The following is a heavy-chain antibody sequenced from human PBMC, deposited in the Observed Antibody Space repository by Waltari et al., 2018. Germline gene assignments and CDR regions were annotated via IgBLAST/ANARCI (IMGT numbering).Heavy chain of an antibody. J-gene: IGHJ4*02. CDR2: IYHSGST. CDR3: ARGLGVAYCGGDCYSGFDY. CDR1: GYSISSGYY. V-gene: IGHV4-38-2*02. D-gene: IGHD2-21*01. Sequence: QVQLQESGPGLVKPSETLSLTCTVSGYSISSGYYWGWIRQPPGKGLEWIGSIYHSGSTYYNPSLKSRVTISVDTSKNQFSLKLSSVTAADTAVYYCARGLGVAYCGGDCYSGFDYWGQGTLVTVSS.